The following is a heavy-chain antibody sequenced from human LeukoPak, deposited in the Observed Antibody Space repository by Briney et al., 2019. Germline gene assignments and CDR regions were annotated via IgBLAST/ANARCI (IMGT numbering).Heavy chain of an antibody. J-gene: IGHJ6*03. CDR2: ISSSSSYI. D-gene: IGHD6-13*01. CDR3: ARLAKYSSSWYDYYYYYYMDV. CDR1: GFTLSTYS. Sequence: PGGSLRLSCAASGFTLSTYSMNWVRQAPGKGLEWVSSISSSSSYIYYADSVKGRFTISRDNAKNSLYLQMNSLRAEDTAVYYCARLAKYSSSWYDYYYYYYMDVWGKGTTVTVSS. V-gene: IGHV3-21*01.